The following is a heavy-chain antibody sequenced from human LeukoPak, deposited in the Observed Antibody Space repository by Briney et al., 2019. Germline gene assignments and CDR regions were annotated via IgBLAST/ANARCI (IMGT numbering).Heavy chain of an antibody. CDR2: IYPGDSDT. J-gene: IGHJ4*02. CDR1: GYSFNNYW. CDR3: ARRLTTATFDY. D-gene: IGHD4-11*01. Sequence: GESLKISCEGSGYSFNNYWIVWVRQMPGEGLEWMGIIYPGDSDTRYSPSFQGLVTISVDKSISPAYLQWSSLKASDTAMYYCARRLTTATFDYWGQGTLVTVSS. V-gene: IGHV5-51*01.